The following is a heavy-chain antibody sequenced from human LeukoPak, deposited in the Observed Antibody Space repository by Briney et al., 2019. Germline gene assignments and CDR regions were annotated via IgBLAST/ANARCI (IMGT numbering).Heavy chain of an antibody. J-gene: IGHJ6*03. CDR1: GFTFSSYW. CDR3: AKGYYMDV. V-gene: IGHV3-74*01. Sequence: GGSLRLSCAASGFTFSSYWMHWVPQAPGKGLVWVSHINTDASSTSYADSVKGRFTISRDNAKNTLYLQMNSLTAEDTAVYYCAKGYYMDVWGKGTTVTVSS. CDR2: INTDASST.